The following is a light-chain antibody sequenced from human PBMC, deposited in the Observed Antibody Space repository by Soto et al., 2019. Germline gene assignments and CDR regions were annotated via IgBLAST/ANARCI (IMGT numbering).Light chain of an antibody. CDR1: STDVGGYNF. V-gene: IGLV2-14*01. CDR3: AAWDDSLNGPV. CDR2: EVS. J-gene: IGLJ3*02. Sequence: QSALTQPASVSGSPGQSITISCTGTSTDVGGYNFVSWYQQRPGKAPKLMIYEVSVRPSGVSSRFSGSKSGNTASLTISGLQAEDEADYYCAAWDDSLNGPVFGGGTKLTVL.